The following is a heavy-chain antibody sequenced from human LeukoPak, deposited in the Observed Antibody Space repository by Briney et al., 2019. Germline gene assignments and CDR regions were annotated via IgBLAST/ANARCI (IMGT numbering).Heavy chain of an antibody. Sequence: GGSLRLSCAASGFTFSSYAMSWVRQAPGKGLEWVSVIYSGGSTYYPDSVKGRFTIPRDNSKNTPYLQMNSLRGEDTAVYYCARTNDYWRQETLVTVSS. J-gene: IGHJ4*02. CDR2: IYSGGST. CDR1: GFTFSSYA. CDR3: ARTNDY. V-gene: IGHV3-66*02.